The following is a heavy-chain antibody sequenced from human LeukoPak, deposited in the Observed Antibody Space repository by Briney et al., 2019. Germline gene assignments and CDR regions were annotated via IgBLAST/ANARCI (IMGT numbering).Heavy chain of an antibody. V-gene: IGHV4-61*02. D-gene: IGHD6-13*01. CDR3: ARVKLGIAAATFDY. CDR2: IYTSGST. J-gene: IGHJ4*02. Sequence: SQTLSLTCTVSGGSISSGSYYWSWIRQPAGKGLEWIGRIYTSGSTNYNPSLKSRVTISVDTSKNQFSLKLSSVTAADTAVYYCARVKLGIAAATFDYWGQGTLVTVSS. CDR1: GGSISSGSYY.